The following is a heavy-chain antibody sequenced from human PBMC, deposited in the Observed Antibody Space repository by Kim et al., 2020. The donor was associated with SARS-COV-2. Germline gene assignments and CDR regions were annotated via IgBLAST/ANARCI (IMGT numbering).Heavy chain of an antibody. V-gene: IGHV4-59*09. J-gene: IGHJ5*02. Sequence: GNTNYNPSLESRVTISIGTSKRQFSLKLTSVTAADTAMYYCAKGQWLGGSWGQGTLVTVSS. D-gene: IGHD6-19*01. CDR3: AKGQWLGGS. CDR2: GNT.